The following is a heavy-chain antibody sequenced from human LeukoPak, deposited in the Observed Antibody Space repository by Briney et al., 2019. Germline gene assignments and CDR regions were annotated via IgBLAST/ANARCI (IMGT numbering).Heavy chain of an antibody. J-gene: IGHJ3*02. Sequence: PGGSLRLPCAASGFTFSSYAMSWVRQAPGKGLEWVSAISGSGGSTYYADSVKGRFTISRDNSKNTLYLQMNSLRAEDTAVYYCASSSTSRFDAFDIWGQGTMVTVSS. CDR2: ISGSGGST. CDR1: GFTFSSYA. CDR3: ASSSTSRFDAFDI. V-gene: IGHV3-23*01. D-gene: IGHD6-13*01.